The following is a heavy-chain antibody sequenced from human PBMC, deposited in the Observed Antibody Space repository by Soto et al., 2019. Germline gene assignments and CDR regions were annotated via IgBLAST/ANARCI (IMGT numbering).Heavy chain of an antibody. CDR3: ARGAVNYFDY. V-gene: IGHV4-59*08. CDR1: GGSISSYY. J-gene: IGHJ4*02. Sequence: PSETLSLTCTVSGGSISSYYWSWIRQPPGKGLEWIGSIYYSGSTNYNPSLKSRITISVDTSKNHFSLKLISLTAADTAVYYCARGAVNYFDYWGQGTLVTVSS. CDR2: IYYSGST. D-gene: IGHD6-19*01.